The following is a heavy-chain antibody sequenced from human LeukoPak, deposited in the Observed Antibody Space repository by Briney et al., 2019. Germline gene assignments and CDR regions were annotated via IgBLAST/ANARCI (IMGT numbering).Heavy chain of an antibody. Sequence: GESLRLSCVGSGFTFDKFYMSWARQAPGKGLEWVAQINLDGSGKYYVDSVRGRFTISRDNARTSVYLQMDSLSADDTAVYYCAREQWWRLDYWGQGTLVTVSS. J-gene: IGHJ4*02. CDR1: GFTFDKFY. D-gene: IGHD2-21*02. CDR2: INLDGSGK. V-gene: IGHV3-7*01. CDR3: AREQWWRLDY.